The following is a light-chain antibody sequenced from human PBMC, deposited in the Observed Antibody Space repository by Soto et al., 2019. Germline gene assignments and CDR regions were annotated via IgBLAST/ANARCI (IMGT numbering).Light chain of an antibody. CDR1: QGVSSY. V-gene: IGKV1-9*01. CDR2: AAS. J-gene: IGKJ5*01. Sequence: DIQLTQSPSFLSASVGDRVTITCRASQGVSSYLAWYQQKPGKAPKFLIYAASTLQSGVPSRFSGSGSGTEFTLTISSLQPEDFATYYCQPLISYPIPFGQGTRLEIK. CDR3: QPLISYPIP.